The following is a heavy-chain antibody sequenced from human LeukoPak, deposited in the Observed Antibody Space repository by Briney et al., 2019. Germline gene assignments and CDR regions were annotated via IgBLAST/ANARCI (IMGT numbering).Heavy chain of an antibody. V-gene: IGHV3-30*02. Sequence: PGGSLRFSCAASGFTFSSYGMHWVRQAPGKGLEWVAFIRYDGSNKYYADSVKGRFTISRDNSKNTLYLQMNSLRAEDTAVYYCAKWFGELLGLDYWGQGTLVTVSS. D-gene: IGHD3-10*01. CDR1: GFTFSSYG. CDR2: IRYDGSNK. J-gene: IGHJ4*02. CDR3: AKWFGELLGLDY.